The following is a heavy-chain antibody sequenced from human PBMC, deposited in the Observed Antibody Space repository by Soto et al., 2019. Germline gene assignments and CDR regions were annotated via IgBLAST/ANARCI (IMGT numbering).Heavy chain of an antibody. V-gene: IGHV1-58*02. D-gene: IGHD2-8*01. CDR1: GFTFTSSA. Sequence: GASVKVSCKASGFTFTSSAMQWVRHARGQRLEWIGWIVVGSGNTNYAQKFQERVTITRDMSTSTAYMELSSLRSEDTAVYYCAAALELMVYAMNYWGQGTLVTVSS. CDR2: IVVGSGNT. CDR3: AAALELMVYAMNY. J-gene: IGHJ4*02.